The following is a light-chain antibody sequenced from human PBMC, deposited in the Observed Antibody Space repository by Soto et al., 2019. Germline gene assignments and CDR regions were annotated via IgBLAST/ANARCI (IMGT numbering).Light chain of an antibody. CDR3: SFSWM. CDR2: EVS. V-gene: IGLV2-14*03. Sequence: QSALTQPASVSGSPGQSITISCTGTSSDFGDYNYVSWYQQHPGKAPKLMIYEVSHRPSGVSDRFSGSKSGNTASLTISGLRAEDEAVYYCSFSWMFGGGTKLTVL. CDR1: SSDFGDYNY. J-gene: IGLJ3*02.